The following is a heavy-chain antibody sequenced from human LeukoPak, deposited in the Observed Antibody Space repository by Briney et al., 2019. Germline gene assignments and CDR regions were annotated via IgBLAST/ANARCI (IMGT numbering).Heavy chain of an antibody. CDR1: GYTFAGYY. CDR2: INPNSGGT. J-gene: IGHJ6*02. Sequence: GASVKVSCKASGYTFAGYYMHWVRQAPGQGLEWMGWINPNSGGTNYAQKFQGRVTMTRDTSISTAYMELSRLRSDDTAVYYCARDQDGDYETPPYYYYGMDVWGQGTTVTVSS. V-gene: IGHV1-2*02. D-gene: IGHD4-17*01. CDR3: ARDQDGDYETPPYYYYGMDV.